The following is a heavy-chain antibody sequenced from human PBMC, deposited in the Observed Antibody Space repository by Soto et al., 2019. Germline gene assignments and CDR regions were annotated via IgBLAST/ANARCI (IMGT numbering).Heavy chain of an antibody. D-gene: IGHD3-22*01. J-gene: IGHJ4*02. Sequence: GSLTITCAASGSTFSSYAMSWVRQAPGKGLEWVSAISGSGGSTYYADSVKGRFTISRDNSKNTLYLQMNSLRAEDKAVYYCAKYAGSGYYPYWGQGTLVTVYS. CDR2: ISGSGGST. CDR3: AKYAGSGYYPY. CDR1: GSTFSSYA. V-gene: IGHV3-23*01.